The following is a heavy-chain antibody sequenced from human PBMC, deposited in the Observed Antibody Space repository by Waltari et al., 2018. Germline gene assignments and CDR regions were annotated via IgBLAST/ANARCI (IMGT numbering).Heavy chain of an antibody. CDR2: RYFTGTT. CDR1: GASVASAAHY. J-gene: IGHJ4*02. CDR3: AGTDLHTKIAFDS. V-gene: IGHV4-39*01. Sequence: QVRLRESGPGLVKPSETLSLTCAVSGASVASAAHYWGWIRQSPERGLEWIGTRYFTGTTHYYPSLRSRVTISADTSRDQFSLRVNSVTAADTAVYYCAGTDLHTKIAFDSWGQGTQVTVSA. D-gene: IGHD2-21*01.